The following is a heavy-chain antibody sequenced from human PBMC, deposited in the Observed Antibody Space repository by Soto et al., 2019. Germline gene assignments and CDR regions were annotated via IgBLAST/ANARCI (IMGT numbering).Heavy chain of an antibody. V-gene: IGHV4-4*02. D-gene: IGHD5-18*01. CDR2: VYHSGTS. CDR3: ARGLLTSLRGNGMDV. Sequence: SSETLSLTCAVYGDSISSSNWWSWVRQPPGKGLEWIGEVYHSGTSNYNPSLKSRVTISLDKSKNQFSLELRSVTAADTAVYYCARGLLTSLRGNGMDVWGQGTTVT. CDR1: GDSISSSNW. J-gene: IGHJ6*02.